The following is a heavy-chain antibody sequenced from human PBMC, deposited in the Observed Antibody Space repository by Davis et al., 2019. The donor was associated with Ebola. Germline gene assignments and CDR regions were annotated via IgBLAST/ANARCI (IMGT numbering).Heavy chain of an antibody. V-gene: IGHV4-59*08. CDR1: GGSISSYY. J-gene: IGHJ4*02. Sequence: SETLSLTCTVSGGSISSYYWSWIRQPPGKGLEWIGYIYYSGSTNYNPSLKSRVTISVDTSKNQFSLKLSSVTAAATAVYYCAGGGYGTSCDYWGQGTLVTVSS. CDR3: AGGGYGTSCDY. D-gene: IGHD5-12*01. CDR2: IYYSGST.